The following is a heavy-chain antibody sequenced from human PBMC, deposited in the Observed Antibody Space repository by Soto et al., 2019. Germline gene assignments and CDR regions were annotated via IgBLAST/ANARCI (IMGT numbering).Heavy chain of an antibody. Sequence: ASVKVSCKASGYTFTSYGISWVRQAPGQGREWMGWISAYNGNTNYAQKLQGRVTMTTDTSTSTAYMELRSLRSDDTAVYYCARDGIPVVAATLAYNWFEPWGQGTLVIVSS. CDR2: ISAYNGNT. D-gene: IGHD2-15*01. V-gene: IGHV1-18*04. CDR3: ARDGIPVVAATLAYNWFEP. CDR1: GYTFTSYG. J-gene: IGHJ5*02.